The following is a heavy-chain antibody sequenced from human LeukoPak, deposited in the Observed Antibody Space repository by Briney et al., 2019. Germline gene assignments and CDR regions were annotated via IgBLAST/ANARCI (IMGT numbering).Heavy chain of an antibody. CDR3: ARGLGWLPDY. J-gene: IGHJ4*03. CDR2: IGSSGSDV. D-gene: IGHD6-19*01. CDR1: GFTFSSYE. V-gene: IGHV3-48*03. Sequence: PGGSLRLSCEASGFTFSSYEMVWVRQAPGKGLEWISHIGSSGSDVYSADSVKGRFTISRDNAKNSVFLQMNSLRDEDTAIYYCARGLGWLPDYWGPGTLVTVSS.